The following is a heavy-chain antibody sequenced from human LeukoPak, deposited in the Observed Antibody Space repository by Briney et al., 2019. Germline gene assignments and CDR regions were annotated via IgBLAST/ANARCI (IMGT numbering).Heavy chain of an antibody. Sequence: GASVKVSCKASGYTFTSYYMHWVRQAPGQGLEWMGIINPSGGSTSYAQKFQGRVTMTRDTSTSTVYMELSSLRSEDTAVYYCARVGSSWYVGTQYYMDVWGKGTTVTVSS. CDR3: ARVGSSWYVGTQYYMDV. D-gene: IGHD6-13*01. CDR1: GYTFTSYY. CDR2: INPSGGST. V-gene: IGHV1-46*01. J-gene: IGHJ6*03.